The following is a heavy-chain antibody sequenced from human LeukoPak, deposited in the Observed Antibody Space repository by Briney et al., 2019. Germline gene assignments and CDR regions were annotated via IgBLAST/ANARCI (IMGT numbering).Heavy chain of an antibody. J-gene: IGHJ2*01. Sequence: GGSLRLSCAASGFTFSSYSISWVRQAPGKGLEWVSSISGSVGSTYHANSVKGRLTISRDNAKHALYLQMNSLRAEDTAVYYCASDAMVTSFDLWGRGTLVTVSS. CDR3: ASDAMVTSFDL. V-gene: IGHV3-23*01. CDR2: ISGSVGST. CDR1: GFTFSSYS. D-gene: IGHD2-21*02.